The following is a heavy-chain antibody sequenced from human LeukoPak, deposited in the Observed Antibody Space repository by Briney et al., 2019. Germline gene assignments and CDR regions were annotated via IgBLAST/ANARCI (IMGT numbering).Heavy chain of an antibody. J-gene: IGHJ4*02. CDR2: IYYSGST. CDR3: ARGGKFSNVCYFDY. V-gene: IGHV4-59*08. D-gene: IGHD3-16*01. Sequence: SETLSLTCTVSGGSISSYYWSWIRQPPGKGLEWIGYIYYSGSTNYNPSLKSRVTISVDTSKNQFSLKLSSVTAADTAVYYCARGGKFSNVCYFDYWGQGTLVTVSS. CDR1: GGSISSYY.